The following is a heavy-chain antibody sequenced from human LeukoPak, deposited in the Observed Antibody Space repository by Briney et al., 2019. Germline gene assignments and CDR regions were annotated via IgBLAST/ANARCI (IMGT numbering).Heavy chain of an antibody. CDR2: IRSDGSNK. D-gene: IGHD6-13*01. Sequence: PGGSLRLSCAASRFTFSSYNMNWVRQAPGKGLEWVAFIRSDGSNKYYGDSVKGRFTISRDNSKNTLYLQMNSLRAEDTAVYYCAKDLSRSPDPWGQGTLVTVSS. J-gene: IGHJ5*02. V-gene: IGHV3-30*02. CDR3: AKDLSRSPDP. CDR1: RFTFSSYN.